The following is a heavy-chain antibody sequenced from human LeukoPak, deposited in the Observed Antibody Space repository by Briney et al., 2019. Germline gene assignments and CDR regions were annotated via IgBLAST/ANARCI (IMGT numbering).Heavy chain of an antibody. J-gene: IGHJ4*02. V-gene: IGHV4-39*01. CDR2: ISYSGTT. Sequence: SETLSLTCTVSGGSISRSGYSWAWIRQPPGKRLEWIASISYSGTTYYNPSLKSRVTISLDTSKNQFSLKLDSVTAADTAVYYCATPWGMCSSAWHEGIDYWGQGTLVIVSS. CDR3: ATPWGMCSSAWHEGIDY. D-gene: IGHD6-19*01. CDR1: GGSISRSGYS.